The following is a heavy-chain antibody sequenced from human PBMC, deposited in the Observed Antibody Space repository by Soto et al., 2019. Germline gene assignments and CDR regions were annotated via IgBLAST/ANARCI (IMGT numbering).Heavy chain of an antibody. Sequence: GGSLRLSCAASGFTFSIYAMTWVRQSPGKGLEWVSLVSGNGGTTNYADSVKGRFTISRDNSQKTLYLQMNSLRAEDTAIYYCAKGKAHTLFGVDTLFDYWGQGTLVTVSS. CDR3: AKGKAHTLFGVDTLFDY. J-gene: IGHJ4*02. CDR1: GFTFSIYA. CDR2: VSGNGGTT. V-gene: IGHV3-23*01. D-gene: IGHD3-3*01.